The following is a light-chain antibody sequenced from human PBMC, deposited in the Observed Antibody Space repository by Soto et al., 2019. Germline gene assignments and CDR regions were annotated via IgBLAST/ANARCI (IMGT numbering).Light chain of an antibody. J-gene: IGKJ1*01. CDR2: AAS. CDR1: QDIHNY. Sequence: AVLLTQSPSSFSASTGDSATITCRASQDIHNYLAWSQQVPGKAPKLLLYAASILQTGVPSRLSGSGSGTDFTLTIDGLQSEDFATYFGQHDYNCPWTVGQGTTVE. CDR3: QHDYNCPWT. V-gene: IGKV1-8*01.